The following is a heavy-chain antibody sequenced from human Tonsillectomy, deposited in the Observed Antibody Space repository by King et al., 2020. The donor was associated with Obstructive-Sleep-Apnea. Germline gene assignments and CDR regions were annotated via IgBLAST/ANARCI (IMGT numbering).Heavy chain of an antibody. CDR3: ARAYPDYYDSGGYFYKGYFDY. CDR2: IYYTGST. J-gene: IGHJ4*02. V-gene: IGHV4-30-4*01. D-gene: IGHD3-22*01. CDR1: GGSINSDDYY. Sequence: QLQESGPGLVTPSQTLSLTCTVSGGSINSDDYYWSWIRQPPGKGLEWIGYIYYTGSTYYNPSLKNQFTMSLDTSKNQFSLKLSSVTAPDTAVYYCARAYPDYYDSGGYFYKGYFDYWGQGTLVTVSS.